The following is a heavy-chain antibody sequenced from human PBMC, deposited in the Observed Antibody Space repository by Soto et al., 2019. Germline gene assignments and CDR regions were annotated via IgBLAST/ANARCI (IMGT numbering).Heavy chain of an antibody. CDR1: GGSISSYY. J-gene: IGHJ5*02. CDR3: LRVLPYCSGGSCYARWFDP. D-gene: IGHD2-15*01. CDR2: IYYSGST. Sequence: SETLSLTCTVSGGSISSYYWSWIRQPPGKGLKRIGYIYYSGSTNYNPSLKSRVTISVDTSKNLFSLKLSSVTAADTAVYFCLRVLPYCSGGSCYARWFDPWGQGTLVTVSS. V-gene: IGHV4-59*01.